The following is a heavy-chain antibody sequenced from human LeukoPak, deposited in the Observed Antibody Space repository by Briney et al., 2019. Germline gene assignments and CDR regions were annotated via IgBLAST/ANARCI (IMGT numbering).Heavy chain of an antibody. CDR2: ISGSGGST. J-gene: IGHJ4*02. CDR1: GFTFSSYG. CDR3: GRGHWGFDY. D-gene: IGHD7-27*01. V-gene: IGHV3-23*01. Sequence: PGGSLRLSCAASGFTFSSYGMSWVRQAPGKGLEWVSAISGSGGSTYYADSVKGRFITSRDNAKSSLYLQMNSLRAEDTALYYCGRGHWGFDYWGQGALVTVSS.